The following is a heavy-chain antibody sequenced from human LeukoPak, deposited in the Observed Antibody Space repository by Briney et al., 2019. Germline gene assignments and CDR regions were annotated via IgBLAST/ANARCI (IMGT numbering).Heavy chain of an antibody. J-gene: IGHJ6*03. CDR1: GFTFSSYS. V-gene: IGHV3-21*01. CDR2: ISSSSSYI. D-gene: IGHD1-26*01. CDR3: ARDFEGVGANLYYYYYMDV. Sequence: GGSLRLSCAASGFTFSSYSMNWVRQAPGKGLEWVSSISSSSSYIYYADSVKGRFTISRDNAKSSLYLQMNSLRAEDTAVYYCARDFEGVGANLYYYYYMDVWGKGTTVTVSS.